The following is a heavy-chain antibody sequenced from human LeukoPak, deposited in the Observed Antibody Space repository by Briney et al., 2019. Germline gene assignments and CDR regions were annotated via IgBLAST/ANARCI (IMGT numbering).Heavy chain of an antibody. CDR2: ISYDGSNE. CDR3: ARLNSNNFDS. J-gene: IGHJ4*02. D-gene: IGHD4-11*01. CDR1: GFTFCTYA. V-gene: IGHV3-30-3*01. Sequence: PGGSLRLSCAASGFTFCTYAMHWVRQAPGKGLEWVAVISYDGSNEYYADSVKGRFTISRDNSKNTLSLQMNSLRAADTAVYYCARLNSNNFDSWGQGTLVTVSS.